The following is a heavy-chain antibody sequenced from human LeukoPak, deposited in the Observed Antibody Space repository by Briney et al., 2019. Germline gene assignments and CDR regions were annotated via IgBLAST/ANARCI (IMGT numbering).Heavy chain of an antibody. CDR1: GFTFSSYA. CDR2: ISGSGGST. D-gene: IGHD1-26*01. J-gene: IGHJ3*02. V-gene: IGHV3-23*01. CDR3: AKDPPAVGATSDAFYI. Sequence: PGGSLRLSCAASGFTFSSYAMSWVRQAPGKGLEWVSAISGSGGSTYYADSVKGRFTISRDNSKNTLYLQMNSLRAEDTAVYYCAKDPPAVGATSDAFYIWGQGTRVTVSS.